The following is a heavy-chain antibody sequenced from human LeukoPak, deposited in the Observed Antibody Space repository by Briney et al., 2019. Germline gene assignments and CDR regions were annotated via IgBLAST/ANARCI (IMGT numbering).Heavy chain of an antibody. CDR1: GYTFTSYD. V-gene: IGHV1-8*01. CDR2: MNPNSGNT. D-gene: IGHD3-22*01. Sequence: ASVKVSCKASGYTFTSYDINWVRQATGQGLEWMGWMNPNSGNTGYAQKFQGRVTMTRNTSISTAYMELSSLRSEDTAVYYCARDLTGDYDSSGPPLWGQGTLVTVSS. J-gene: IGHJ4*02. CDR3: ARDLTGDYDSSGPPL.